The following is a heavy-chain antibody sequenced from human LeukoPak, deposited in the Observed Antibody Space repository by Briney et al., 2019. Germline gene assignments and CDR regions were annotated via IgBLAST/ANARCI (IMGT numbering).Heavy chain of an antibody. V-gene: IGHV4-59*01. Sequence: SQTLSLTCSVSGGSIINYYWSWIRQSPGKGLEWNGYIYYSGSTNYNPSLKSRVTISVDMSKNQVSLKLNSVTAADTAVYFCARGRSRGSCSTTNCYFDFWGQGSLVTVSS. J-gene: IGHJ4*02. CDR3: ARGRSRGSCSTTNCYFDF. CDR2: IYYSGST. D-gene: IGHD2-2*01. CDR1: GGSIINYY.